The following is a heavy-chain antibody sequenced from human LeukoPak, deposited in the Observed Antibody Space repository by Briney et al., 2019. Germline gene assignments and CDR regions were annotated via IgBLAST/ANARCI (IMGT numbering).Heavy chain of an antibody. CDR1: GGSFSGYY. CDR2: INHSGST. D-gene: IGHD2-21*01. CDR3: ARGLIWTFDY. V-gene: IGHV4-34*01. J-gene: IGHJ4*02. Sequence: PSKTLSLTCAVYGGSFSGYYRSWIRQPPGKGLEWIGEINHSGSTNYNPSLKSRVTISVDTSKNQFSLKLSSVTAADTAVYYCARGLIWTFDYWGQGTLVTVSS.